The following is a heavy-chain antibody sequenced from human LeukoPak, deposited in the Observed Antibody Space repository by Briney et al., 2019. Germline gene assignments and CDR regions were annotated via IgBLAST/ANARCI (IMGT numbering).Heavy chain of an antibody. V-gene: IGHV3-21*01. D-gene: IGHD5-18*01. CDR3: ARTSLGYSYGFGY. CDR2: ISSSSSYI. Sequence: GGSLRLSCAASGFTFSSYSMNWVRQAPGKGLEWVSSISSSSSYIYYADSVKGRFTISGDNAKNSLYLQMNSLRAEDTAVYYCARTSLGYSYGFGYWGQGTLVTVSS. J-gene: IGHJ4*02. CDR1: GFTFSSYS.